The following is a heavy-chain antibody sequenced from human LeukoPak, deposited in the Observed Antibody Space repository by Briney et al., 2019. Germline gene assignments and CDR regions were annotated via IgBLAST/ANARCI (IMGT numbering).Heavy chain of an antibody. CDR2: ISGSGGST. V-gene: IGHV3-23*01. J-gene: IGHJ6*02. D-gene: IGHD3-22*01. CDR1: GFTFSSYA. Sequence: PGGSLRLSCAASGFTFSSYAMSWVRQAPGKELEWVSAISGSGGSTYYADSVKGRFTISRDNSKNTLYLQMNSLRAEDTAVYYCAKDSPAADSSGYYYVLLSDYYGMDVWGQGTTVTVSS. CDR3: AKDSPAADSSGYYYVLLSDYYGMDV.